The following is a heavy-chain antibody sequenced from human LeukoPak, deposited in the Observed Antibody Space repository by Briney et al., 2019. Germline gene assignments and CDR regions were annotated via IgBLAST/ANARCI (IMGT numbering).Heavy chain of an antibody. V-gene: IGHV4-4*07. Sequence: PSETLSLTCTVSGGSISSYYWSWIRQPAGKGLEWIGRIYTSGSTNYNPSLKSRVTMSVDTSKNQFSLKLSSVTAADTAVYYCARAMTYYDFWSGPGRSYYYYGMDVWGQGTTVTVSS. CDR1: GGSISSYY. D-gene: IGHD3-3*01. CDR3: ARAMTYYDFWSGPGRSYYYYGMDV. J-gene: IGHJ6*02. CDR2: IYTSGST.